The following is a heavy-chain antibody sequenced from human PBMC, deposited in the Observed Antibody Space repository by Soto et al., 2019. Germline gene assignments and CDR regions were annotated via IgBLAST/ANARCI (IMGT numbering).Heavy chain of an antibody. CDR1: GGSISSGDYY. CDR2: IYYSGST. Sequence: QVQLQESGPGLVKPSQTLSLTCTVSGGSISSGDYYWSWIRQPPGKGLEWIGYIYYSGSTYYNPSLKSRVTISVDSSKNQFSLKLSSVTAADTAVYYCVREWVVGATLDFWGQGTLVTVSS. CDR3: VREWVVGATLDF. V-gene: IGHV4-30-4*01. J-gene: IGHJ4*02. D-gene: IGHD1-26*01.